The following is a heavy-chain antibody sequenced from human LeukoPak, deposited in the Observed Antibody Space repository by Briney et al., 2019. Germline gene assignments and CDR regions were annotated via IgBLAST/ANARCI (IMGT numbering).Heavy chain of an antibody. Sequence: PGGSLRLSCAASGFTFSSNAMSWVRQAPGQGLEWVSAISGSDDGPYYADSVKGRFTISRDNSKNTLFLQMNGLRAEDTAVYYCAKDLKTIDAFDIWGQGTMVTVSS. J-gene: IGHJ3*02. D-gene: IGHD2/OR15-2a*01. CDR3: AKDLKTIDAFDI. CDR1: GFTFSSNA. CDR2: ISGSDDGP. V-gene: IGHV3-23*01.